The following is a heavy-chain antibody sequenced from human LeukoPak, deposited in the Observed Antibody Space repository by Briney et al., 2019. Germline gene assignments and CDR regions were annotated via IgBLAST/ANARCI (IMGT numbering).Heavy chain of an antibody. CDR3: AMATDSYQFDY. D-gene: IGHD5-24*01. Sequence: GGSLRLSCAASGFTFSTYSMNWVRQAPGKGLEWVSYISGSGSYIYYADSVNGRFTISRDNGKNSLYLQMNSLRAEDTAVYYCAMATDSYQFDYWGQGTLVTVSS. J-gene: IGHJ4*02. CDR2: ISGSGSYI. CDR1: GFTFSTYS. V-gene: IGHV3-21*01.